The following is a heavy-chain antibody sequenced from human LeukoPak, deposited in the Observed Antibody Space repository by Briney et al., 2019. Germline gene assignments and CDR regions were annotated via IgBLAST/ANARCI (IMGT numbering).Heavy chain of an antibody. CDR1: GYTFTSYA. V-gene: IGHV1-3*01. Sequence: ASVKVSCKASGYTFTSYAMHWVRQAPGQRLEWMGWINAGNGNTKYSQKFQGRVTITRDTSASTAYMELSSLRSEDTAVYYCAIWYYYDSSGSWDAFDIWGQGTMVTVSS. J-gene: IGHJ3*02. D-gene: IGHD3-22*01. CDR3: AIWYYYDSSGSWDAFDI. CDR2: INAGNGNT.